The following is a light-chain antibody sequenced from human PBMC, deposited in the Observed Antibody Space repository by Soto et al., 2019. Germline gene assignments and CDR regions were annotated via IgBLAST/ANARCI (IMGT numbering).Light chain of an antibody. CDR2: DVS. J-gene: IGKJ5*01. V-gene: IGKV3-15*01. Sequence: EIVMTPSPAGLSVSPWERVTLSCRAGQGVTTNFAWYQQKSGQSPRLLIYDVSTRATGVPARFSGTGSETDFTLTISGLQSEDSAVYFCQQYNNWPFSFGQGTRLEI. CDR3: QQYNNWPFS. CDR1: QGVTTN.